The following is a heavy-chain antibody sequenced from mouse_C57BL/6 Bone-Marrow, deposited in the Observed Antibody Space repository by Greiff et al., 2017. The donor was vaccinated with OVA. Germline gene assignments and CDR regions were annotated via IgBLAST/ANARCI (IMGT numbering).Heavy chain of an antibody. D-gene: IGHD2-4*01. CDR3: ARYIRGLPRYFDV. Sequence: DVQLQESGPGLAKPSQTLSLTCSVTGYSITSDYWNWIRKFPGNKLDYMGYISYSGSTYYNPSLYSRISITRDTSKNQYYLQLKSVTTEETATYYCARYIRGLPRYFDVWGTGTTVTVSS. J-gene: IGHJ1*03. V-gene: IGHV3-8*01. CDR1: GYSITSDY. CDR2: ISYSGST.